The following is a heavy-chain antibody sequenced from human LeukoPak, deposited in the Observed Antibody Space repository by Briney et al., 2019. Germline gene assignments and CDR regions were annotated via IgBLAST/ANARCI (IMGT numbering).Heavy chain of an antibody. CDR1: GFTFSSYS. Sequence: GGSLRLSCAASGFTFSSYSMKWVRQAPGKGLEWVSSVSTSSIYIYYADSVKGRCTISRDNSKNTLYLQMNSLRVEDTAVYYCARGLFLSGYLDAFDIWGQGTVVTVSS. J-gene: IGHJ3*02. CDR3: ARGLFLSGYLDAFDI. V-gene: IGHV3-21*04. D-gene: IGHD3-22*01. CDR2: VSTSSIYI.